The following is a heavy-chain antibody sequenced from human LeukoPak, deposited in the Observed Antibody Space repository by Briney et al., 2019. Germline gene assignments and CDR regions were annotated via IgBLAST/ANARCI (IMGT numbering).Heavy chain of an antibody. V-gene: IGHV4-39*07. CDR1: GGSISSSSYY. CDR3: ARGFGSGRYLRSFKFDP. J-gene: IGHJ5*02. CDR2: SNHSGST. D-gene: IGHD3-10*01. Sequence: PSETLSLTCTVSGGSISSSSYYWGWIRQPPGKGLEWIGESNHSGSTNYNPSLKSRVTISVDTSKIQFSLRLSSVTAADTAVYFCARGFGSGRYLRSFKFDPWGQGTLVTVSS.